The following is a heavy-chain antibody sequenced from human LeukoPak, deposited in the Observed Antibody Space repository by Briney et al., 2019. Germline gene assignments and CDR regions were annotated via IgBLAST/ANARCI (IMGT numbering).Heavy chain of an antibody. CDR2: IYSGGST. V-gene: IGHV3-66*01. Sequence: GGSLRLSCAASGFTVSSNYMSWVRQAPGKGLDWVSVIYSGGSTYYADYVKGRFTISRANSKNTLYLQMNSLRAEDTAVYYCARAQEATSDFDAFDIWGQGTMVTVSS. J-gene: IGHJ3*02. CDR3: ARAQEATSDFDAFDI. CDR1: GFTVSSNY. D-gene: IGHD1-26*01.